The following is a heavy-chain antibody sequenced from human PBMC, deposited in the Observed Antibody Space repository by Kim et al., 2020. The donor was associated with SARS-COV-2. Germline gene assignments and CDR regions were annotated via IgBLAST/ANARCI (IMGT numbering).Heavy chain of an antibody. CDR3: ARNSYYYDSNGYGNWFDP. CDR2: MNPNSGNT. CDR1: GYTFTSYD. J-gene: IGHJ5*02. D-gene: IGHD3-22*01. V-gene: IGHV1-8*01. Sequence: ASVKVSCKASGYTFTSYDINWVRQATGQGLEWMGWMNPNSGNTGYAQKFQGRVTMTRHTSISTPYMELSSLQSEDTAVYYCARNSYYYDSNGYGNWFDPWGQGTLVTVSS.